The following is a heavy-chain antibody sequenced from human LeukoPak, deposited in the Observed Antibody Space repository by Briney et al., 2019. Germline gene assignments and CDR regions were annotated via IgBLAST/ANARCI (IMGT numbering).Heavy chain of an antibody. CDR2: IIPILGIA. Sequence: SVKVSCKASGGTFSSYAISWVRQAPGQGLEWMGRIIPILGIANYAQKFQGRVTITADKSTSTAYMELSSLRSEDTTVYYCARGPDSNNYYYYGMDVWGRGTTVTVSS. V-gene: IGHV1-69*04. CDR1: GGTFSSYA. CDR3: ARGPDSNNYYYYGMDV. J-gene: IGHJ6*02. D-gene: IGHD4-11*01.